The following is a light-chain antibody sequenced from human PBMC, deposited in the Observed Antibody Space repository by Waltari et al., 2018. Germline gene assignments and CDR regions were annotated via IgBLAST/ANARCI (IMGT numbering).Light chain of an antibody. V-gene: IGLV1-51*01. J-gene: IGLJ2*01. Sequence: QSVLTQPPSVSAAPGQKVTISCPGSSSNIGNSSVSWSQPLPGTAPKLIIYDNNNRPSGIPDRFSGSKSGTSATLGITGLQTGDEADYYCGTWDSSLSAVVFGGGTKLTVL. CDR2: DNN. CDR1: SSNIGNSS. CDR3: GTWDSSLSAVV.